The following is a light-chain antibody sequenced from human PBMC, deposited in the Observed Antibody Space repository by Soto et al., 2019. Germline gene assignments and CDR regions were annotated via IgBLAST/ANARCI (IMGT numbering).Light chain of an antibody. CDR1: QSVSRS. J-gene: IGKJ1*01. CDR3: QQNAITPPWT. Sequence: DIQTPQSPSSRYASVGDVFTIACRASQSVSRSLNWYQQKAGQAPKLLIYAASTLHSGVPSRFSGSGSGTEFTLTISSLQPEDFATYYCQQNAITPPWTFGQGTKVDI. V-gene: IGKV1-39*01. CDR2: AAS.